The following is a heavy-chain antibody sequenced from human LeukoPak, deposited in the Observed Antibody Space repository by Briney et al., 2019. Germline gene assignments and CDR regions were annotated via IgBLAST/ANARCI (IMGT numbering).Heavy chain of an antibody. V-gene: IGHV4-39*07. CDR2: IYYSGST. J-gene: IGHJ4*02. CDR3: ARDRGDDHAINY. Sequence: SETLSLTCTVSGGSISSSSYYWGWIRQPPGKGLEWIGSIYYSGSTYYNPSLKSRVTISVDTSKNQFSLKLSSVTAADTAVYYCARDRGDDHAINYWGQGTLVTVSS. D-gene: IGHD3-16*01. CDR1: GGSISSSSYY.